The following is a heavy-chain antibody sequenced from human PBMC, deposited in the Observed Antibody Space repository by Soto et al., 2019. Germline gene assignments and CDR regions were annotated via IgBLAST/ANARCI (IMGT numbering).Heavy chain of an antibody. CDR1: GGTFSSYA. V-gene: IGHV1-69*13. CDR2: IIPIFGTA. J-gene: IGHJ6*02. D-gene: IGHD3-10*01. CDR3: ARDYYGSGLYYYYYYGMDV. Sequence: ASVKVSCKASGGTFSSYAISWVRQAPGQGLEWMGGIIPIFGTANYAQKFQGRVTITADESTSTAYMELSSLRSEDTAVYYCARDYYGSGLYYYYYYGMDVWGQGTTVTVSS.